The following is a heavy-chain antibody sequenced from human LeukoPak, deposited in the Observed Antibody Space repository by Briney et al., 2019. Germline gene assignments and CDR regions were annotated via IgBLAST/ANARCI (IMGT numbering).Heavy chain of an antibody. V-gene: IGHV1-2*02. CDR3: ARALFDDAFDI. CDR2: INPNSGGT. CDR1: GYTFTGYY. Sequence: ASXKVSCKASGYTFTGYYMHWVRQAPGQGLEWMGWINPNSGGTNYAQKFQGRVTMPRHTSISTAYMELSRLRSDDTAVYYCARALFDDAFDIWGQGTMVTVSS. J-gene: IGHJ3*02. D-gene: IGHD2-21*01.